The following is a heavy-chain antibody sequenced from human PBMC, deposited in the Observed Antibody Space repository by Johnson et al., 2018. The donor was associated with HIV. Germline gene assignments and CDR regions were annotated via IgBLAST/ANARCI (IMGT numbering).Heavy chain of an antibody. D-gene: IGHD3-3*01. Sequence: VQLVESGGGVMQPGKSLRLSCEASGFTFRSYAMHWVRQAPGKGLEWVAVLYSGGSTYYADSVKGRFHISRDNSKNTLYLKMNRLRAEDTAVYYCARGCSVLQHLEWSFAAFDIWGQGTMVTVSS. J-gene: IGHJ3*02. CDR2: LYSGGST. CDR1: GFTFRSYA. V-gene: IGHV3-66*01. CDR3: ARGCSVLQHLEWSFAAFDI.